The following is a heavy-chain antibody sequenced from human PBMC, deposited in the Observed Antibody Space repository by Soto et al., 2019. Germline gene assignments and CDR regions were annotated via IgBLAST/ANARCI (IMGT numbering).Heavy chain of an antibody. CDR3: ARAPAAGTKNLDY. Sequence: QMQLQESGPGLVKPSQTLSLTCTVSGGSISSGDYYWSWIRQPPGKGLEWIGYIYYSGSTYYNPSLKSRVTISVDTSKNQFSLKLSSVTAADTAVYYCARAPAAGTKNLDYWGQGTLVTVSS. CDR2: IYYSGST. V-gene: IGHV4-30-4*01. CDR1: GGSISSGDYY. J-gene: IGHJ4*02. D-gene: IGHD6-13*01.